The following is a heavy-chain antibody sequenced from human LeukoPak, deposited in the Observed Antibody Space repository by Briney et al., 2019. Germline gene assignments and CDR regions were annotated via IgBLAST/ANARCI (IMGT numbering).Heavy chain of an antibody. Sequence: SETLSLTCTVSGGSISSYYWSWIRQPPGKGLEWIGYIYYSGSTNYNPSLKSRVTISVDTSKNQFSLKLSSVTAADTAVYYCARAPLGPYGSGSLNWFDPWGQGTLVTVSS. D-gene: IGHD3-10*01. CDR1: GGSISSYY. CDR3: ARAPLGPYGSGSLNWFDP. CDR2: IYYSGST. V-gene: IGHV4-59*01. J-gene: IGHJ5*02.